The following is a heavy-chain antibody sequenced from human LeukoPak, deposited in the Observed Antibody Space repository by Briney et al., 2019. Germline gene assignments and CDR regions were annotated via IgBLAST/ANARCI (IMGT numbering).Heavy chain of an antibody. CDR2: IYYSGST. D-gene: IGHD2-15*01. V-gene: IGHV4-59*01. J-gene: IGHJ6*04. Sequence: SETLSLTCTVSGGSIINSYWTWSRQPPGKGLEWIGYIYYSGSTNYNPSLKSRVTISVDTSKNQFSLKLSSVTAEDTAVYYCASGYCSGGSCYPYYYGMDVWGKGTTVTVSS. CDR3: ASGYCSGGSCYPYYYGMDV. CDR1: GGSIINSY.